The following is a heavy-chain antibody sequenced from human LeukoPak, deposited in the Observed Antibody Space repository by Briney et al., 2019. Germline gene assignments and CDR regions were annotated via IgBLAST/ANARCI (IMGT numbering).Heavy chain of an antibody. Sequence: PGGSLRLSCAASGFTLSNYAIHWVRQAPGKGLEWVAVISYDGSNKYYADSVKGRFTISRDHSKNTLYLQMNTLRPEDTAVYYCARAQLSLDYWGQGTLVTVSS. CDR3: ARAQLSLDY. V-gene: IGHV3-30*04. CDR1: GFTLSNYA. CDR2: ISYDGSNK. D-gene: IGHD3-16*02. J-gene: IGHJ4*02.